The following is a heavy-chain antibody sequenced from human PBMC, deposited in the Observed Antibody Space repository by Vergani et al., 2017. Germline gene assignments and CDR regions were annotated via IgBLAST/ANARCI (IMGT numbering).Heavy chain of an antibody. V-gene: IGHV4-39*01. D-gene: IGHD6-13*01. Sequence: QLQLQESGPGLVKPSETLSLTCTVSGGSISSSSYYWGWIRQPPGKGLEWIGSIYYSGSTYYNPSLKSRVTISVDTSENQFSLKLSSVTAADTAVYYCARLGLLQHEFDYWGQGTLVTVSS. J-gene: IGHJ4*02. CDR1: GGSISSSSYY. CDR3: ARLGLLQHEFDY. CDR2: IYYSGST.